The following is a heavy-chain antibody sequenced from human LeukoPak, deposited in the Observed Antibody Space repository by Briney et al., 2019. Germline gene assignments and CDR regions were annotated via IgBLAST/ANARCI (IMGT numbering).Heavy chain of an antibody. V-gene: IGHV3-48*04. CDR2: ISASGGTI. CDR1: GFTFSNYG. CDR3: AELGITMIGGV. Sequence: GGSLRLSCAASGFTFSNYGISWVRQAPGKGLEWVSAISASGGTIYYADSVKGRFTISRDNAKNSLYLQMNSLRAEDTAVYYCAELGITMIGGVWGKGTTVTISS. J-gene: IGHJ6*04. D-gene: IGHD3-10*02.